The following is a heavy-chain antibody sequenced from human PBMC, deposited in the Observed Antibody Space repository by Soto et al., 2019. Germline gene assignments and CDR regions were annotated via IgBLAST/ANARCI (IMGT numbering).Heavy chain of an antibody. V-gene: IGHV3-23*01. Sequence: GGSLRLSCAASGFTFSSYAMSWVRQAPGKGLEWVSAISGSGGSTYYADSVKGRFTISRDNSKNTLYLQMNSLRAEDTAVYYCAKGFDPAVYYGMDVWGQGTTVTVSS. J-gene: IGHJ6*02. D-gene: IGHD3-10*01. CDR3: AKGFDPAVYYGMDV. CDR1: GFTFSSYA. CDR2: ISGSGGST.